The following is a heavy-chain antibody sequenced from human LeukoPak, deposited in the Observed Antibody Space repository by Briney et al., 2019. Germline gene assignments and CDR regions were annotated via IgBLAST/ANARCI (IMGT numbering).Heavy chain of an antibody. J-gene: IGHJ6*02. D-gene: IGHD3-3*01. CDR1: GGSISSGSYY. CDR2: IYTSGST. CDR3: ARDRITIFGVVIIDHYGMDV. Sequence: SQTLSLTCTVTGGSISSGSYYWNWIRQPAGKGLEWIGRIYTSGSTNYNPSLKSRVTISVDTSKNQFSLKLSSVTAADAAVYYCARDRITIFGVVIIDHYGMDVWGQGTTVTVSS. V-gene: IGHV4-61*02.